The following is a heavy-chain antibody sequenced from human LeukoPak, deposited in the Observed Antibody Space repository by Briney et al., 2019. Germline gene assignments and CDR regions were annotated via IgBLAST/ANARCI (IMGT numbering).Heavy chain of an antibody. CDR2: ISYDGSNK. D-gene: IGHD3-3*01. Sequence: GGSLRLSCAASGFTFSSYAMHWVRQAPGKGLEWVAVISYDGSNKYYADSVKGRFTISRDNSKNTLYLQMNSLRAEDMAVYYCASDQYYDFWSGYSSAFDYWGQGTLVTVSS. V-gene: IGHV3-30*01. CDR1: GFTFSSYA. CDR3: ASDQYYDFWSGYSSAFDY. J-gene: IGHJ4*02.